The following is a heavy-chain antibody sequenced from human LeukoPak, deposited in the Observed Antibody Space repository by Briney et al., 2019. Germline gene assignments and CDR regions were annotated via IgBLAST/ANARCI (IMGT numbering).Heavy chain of an antibody. D-gene: IGHD1-26*01. V-gene: IGHV4-38-2*02. CDR3: ASFVGAATTSHIDY. CDR1: GYSISSGYY. CDR2: IYHSGST. J-gene: IGHJ4*02. Sequence: SETLSLTCTVSGYSISSGYYWGWIRQPPGKGLEWIGSIYHSGSTYYNPSLKSRVTISADTSKNQFSLKLSSVTAADTAVYYCASFVGAATTSHIDYWGQGTLVTVSS.